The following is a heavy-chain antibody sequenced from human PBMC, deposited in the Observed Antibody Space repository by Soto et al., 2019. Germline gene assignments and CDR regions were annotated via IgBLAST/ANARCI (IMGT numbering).Heavy chain of an antibody. Sequence: QVQLVQSGAEVKRPGASVKVSCKASGYMFRSYGISWVRQAPGQGLEWMGWISAFNGNTTYPQNLQGRVTMTTDTSTGTAYMELRTLRSDDSAMYYCARDGGYGAGSDFDYWGQGTLVTVSS. V-gene: IGHV1-18*01. CDR1: GYMFRSYG. D-gene: IGHD3-10*01. CDR2: ISAFNGNT. CDR3: ARDGGYGAGSDFDY. J-gene: IGHJ4*02.